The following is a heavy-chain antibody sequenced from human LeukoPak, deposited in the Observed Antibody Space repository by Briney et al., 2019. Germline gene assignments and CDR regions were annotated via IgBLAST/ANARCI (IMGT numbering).Heavy chain of an antibody. V-gene: IGHV4-38-2*02. J-gene: IGHJ5*02. CDR3: ARDFYGSGSWNWFDP. CDR2: IYHSGST. D-gene: IGHD3-10*01. CDR1: GYSISSGYY. Sequence: PSETLSLTCTVSGYSISSGYYWGWIRQPPGKGLEWIGSIYHSGSTYYNPSLKSRVAISVDTSKNQFSLKLSSVTAADTAVYYCARDFYGSGSWNWFDPWGQGTLVTVSS.